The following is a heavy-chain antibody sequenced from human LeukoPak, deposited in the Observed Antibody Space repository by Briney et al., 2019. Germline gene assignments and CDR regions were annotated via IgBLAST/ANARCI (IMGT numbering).Heavy chain of an antibody. CDR3: ARDRLQYSYSYDY. CDR2: ISSTGSYT. D-gene: IGHD5-18*01. J-gene: IGHJ4*02. V-gene: IGHV3-11*05. CDR1: GFTFSDFY. Sequence: GGSLRLSCAASGFTFSDFYMSWIRQAPGKGLEWVSYISSTGSYTDYADSVKGRFTISRDNAKNSLYLQMNSLRAEDTAVYYCARDRLQYSYSYDYWGQEALVTVPS.